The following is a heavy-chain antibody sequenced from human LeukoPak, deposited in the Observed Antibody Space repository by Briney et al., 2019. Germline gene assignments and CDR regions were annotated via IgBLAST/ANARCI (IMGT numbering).Heavy chain of an antibody. CDR2: ISYDGSNK. CDR1: GFTFSSYA. D-gene: IGHD4-17*01. V-gene: IGHV3-30*04. J-gene: IGHJ4*02. CDR3: ARDPTRFYFDY. Sequence: GRSLRLSCAASGFTFSSYAMHWVRQAPGKGLEWVAVISYDGSNKYYADSAKGRFTISRDNSKNTLHLQMNSLRAEDTAVYYCARDPTRFYFDYWGQGTLVTVSS.